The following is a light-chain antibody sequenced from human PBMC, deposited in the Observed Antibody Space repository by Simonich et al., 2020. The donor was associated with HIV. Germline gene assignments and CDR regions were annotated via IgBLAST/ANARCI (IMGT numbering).Light chain of an antibody. Sequence: DIVMTQSPLSLPVTPGEPASISSRSSQSLLHINGYNYLDWYLQKPGQSPQLLIYLGSNRASGGPDRFSGSGSGTDFTLKISRVEAEDVGVYYCMQALQTPYTFGQGTKLEIK. J-gene: IGKJ2*01. V-gene: IGKV2-28*01. CDR3: MQALQTPYT. CDR1: QSLLHINGYNY. CDR2: LGS.